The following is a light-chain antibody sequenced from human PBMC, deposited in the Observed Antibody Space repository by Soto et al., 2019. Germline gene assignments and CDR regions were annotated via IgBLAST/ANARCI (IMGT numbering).Light chain of an antibody. CDR3: QQHGSSPPLT. CDR1: QSVSSSY. V-gene: IGKV3-20*01. Sequence: EIVLTQSPGTLSLSPGERATLSCRASQSVSSSYLAWYQQKPGQAPRLLIYGASSRATGIPDRFSGSGSGTDFTLTISRLAPEDFSLYYCQQHGSSPPLTFGGGTKVEIK. CDR2: GAS. J-gene: IGKJ4*01.